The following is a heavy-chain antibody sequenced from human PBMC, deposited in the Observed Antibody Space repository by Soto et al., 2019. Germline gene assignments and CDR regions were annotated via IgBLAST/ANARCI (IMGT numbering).Heavy chain of an antibody. D-gene: IGHD1-26*01. CDR1: GFTFSSYA. CDR2: ISYDGSNK. V-gene: IGHV3-30-3*01. CDR3: ARMSGSYYVGYFDY. Sequence: QVQLVESGGGVVQPGRSLRLSCAASGFTFSSYAMHWVRQAPGKGLEWVAVISYDGSNKYYADSVKGRFTISRDNSKNTLYLQMNSLRAEDTAVNYCARMSGSYYVGYFDYWGQGTLVTVSS. J-gene: IGHJ4*02.